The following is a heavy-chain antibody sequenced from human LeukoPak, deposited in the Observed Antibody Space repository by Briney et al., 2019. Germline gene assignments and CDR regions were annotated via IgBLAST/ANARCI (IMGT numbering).Heavy chain of an antibody. D-gene: IGHD6-19*01. V-gene: IGHV3-21*01. CDR3: ARITVAGTDYYYYGMDV. J-gene: IGHJ6*02. CDR1: GFTFSSYS. CDR2: ISSSSSYI. Sequence: TGGSLRLSCAASGFTFSSYSMNWVRQAPGKGLEWVSSISSSSSYIYYADSVKGRFTISRDNAKNSLYLQMNSLRAEDTAVYYCARITVAGTDYYYYGMDVWGQGTTVTVSS.